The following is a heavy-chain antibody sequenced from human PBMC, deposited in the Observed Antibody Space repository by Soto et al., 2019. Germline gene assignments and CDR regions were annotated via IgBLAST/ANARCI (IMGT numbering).Heavy chain of an antibody. CDR1: GYTFTGYY. Sequence: ASVKVSCKASGYTFTGYYMHWVRQAPGQGLEWMGWINPNSGGTNYAQKFQGRVTMTRGTSISTAYMELSRLRSDDTAVYYCARDTIVLMVYAIPGYYYYYGMDVWGQGTTVTV. V-gene: IGHV1-2*02. J-gene: IGHJ6*02. CDR2: INPNSGGT. D-gene: IGHD2-8*01. CDR3: ARDTIVLMVYAIPGYYYYYGMDV.